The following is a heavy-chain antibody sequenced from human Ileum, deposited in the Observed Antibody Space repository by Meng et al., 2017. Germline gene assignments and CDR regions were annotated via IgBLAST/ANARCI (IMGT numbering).Heavy chain of an antibody. CDR3: ARDRPNIDYDKTRFDL. CDR1: GFTFSTSW. Sequence: GGSLRLSCAASGFTFSTSWITWIRQAPGKGLEWVANINQDGTEKNYVDSLKGRFTISRDNAENSAFLQMNSLRAEDTAVYYCARDRPNIDYDKTRFDLWGQGTLVTVSS. J-gene: IGHJ4*02. CDR2: INQDGTEK. D-gene: IGHD3-22*01. V-gene: IGHV3-7*01.